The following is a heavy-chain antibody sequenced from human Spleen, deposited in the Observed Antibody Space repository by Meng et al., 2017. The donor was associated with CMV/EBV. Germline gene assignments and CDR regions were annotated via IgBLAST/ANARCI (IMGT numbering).Heavy chain of an antibody. Sequence: GESLKISCAASGFTFSTYTMTWVRQAPGKGLEWVSSISGNSAYIYYADSVKGRFTISRDNAKNSLYLQMNSLRAEDTAVYYCARDRSHYDILTGYYRTDYGMDVWGQGTTVTVSS. CDR3: ARDRSHYDILTGYYRTDYGMDV. CDR1: GFTFSTYT. V-gene: IGHV3-21*01. CDR2: ISGNSAYI. J-gene: IGHJ6*02. D-gene: IGHD3-9*01.